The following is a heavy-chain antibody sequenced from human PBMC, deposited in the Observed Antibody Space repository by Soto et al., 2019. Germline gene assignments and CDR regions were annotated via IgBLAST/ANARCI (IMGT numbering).Heavy chain of an antibody. CDR2: ISGNSNYM. D-gene: IGHD3-10*01. CDR3: AREMIGSGSYDY. V-gene: IGHV3-21*01. Sequence: AGGSLRLACAASGFTFSSYSMNWVLQAPGKGLEWVSSISGNSNYMYYADSVKGRFTISRDNAKNSMYLQMNSLRAEDTALFYCAREMIGSGSYDYWGQGILVTVSS. CDR1: GFTFSSYS. J-gene: IGHJ4*02.